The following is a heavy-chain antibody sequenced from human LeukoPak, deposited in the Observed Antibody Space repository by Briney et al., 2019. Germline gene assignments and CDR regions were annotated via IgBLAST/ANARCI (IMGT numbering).Heavy chain of an antibody. CDR1: GGSFSGYY. CDR2: IYYSGST. D-gene: IGHD6-19*01. CDR3: ARSRQPYSSGPYGMDV. Sequence: PSETLSLTCAVYGGSFSGYYWSWLRQPPGKGLEWIGYIYYSGSTNYNPSLKSRVTISVDTSKNQFSLKLSSVTAADTAVYYCARSRQPYSSGPYGMDVWGQGTTVTVSS. V-gene: IGHV4-59*01. J-gene: IGHJ6*02.